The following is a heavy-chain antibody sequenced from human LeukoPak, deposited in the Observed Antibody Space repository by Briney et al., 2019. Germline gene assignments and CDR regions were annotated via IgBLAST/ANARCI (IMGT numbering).Heavy chain of an antibody. Sequence: GGSLRLSCAASGFTVSSNYMSWVRQAPGKGLEWVSVIYSGGSTYYADSVKGRFTISRDNSKNTLYLQMNSLRAGDTAVYYCAKTSIAARPGYYYYYMDVWGKGTTVTVSS. D-gene: IGHD6-6*01. CDR1: GFTVSSNY. J-gene: IGHJ6*03. V-gene: IGHV3-53*01. CDR3: AKTSIAARPGYYYYYMDV. CDR2: IYSGGST.